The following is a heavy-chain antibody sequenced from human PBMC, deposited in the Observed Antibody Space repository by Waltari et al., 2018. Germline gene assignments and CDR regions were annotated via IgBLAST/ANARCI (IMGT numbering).Heavy chain of an antibody. Sequence: KPGASVKVSCKASGYTFTSYGISWVRQAPGQGLEWMGWISAYNGNTNYAQKLQGRVTMTTDTSTSTAYMELRSLRSDDTAMYYCARDRVYYDSSGYYYENAFDIWGQGTMVTVSS. CDR3: ARDRVYYDSSGYYYENAFDI. CDR2: ISAYNGNT. V-gene: IGHV1-18*01. J-gene: IGHJ3*02. D-gene: IGHD3-22*01. CDR1: GYTFTSYG.